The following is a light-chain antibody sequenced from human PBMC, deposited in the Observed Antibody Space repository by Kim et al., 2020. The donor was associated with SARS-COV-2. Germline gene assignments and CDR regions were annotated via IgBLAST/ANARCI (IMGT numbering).Light chain of an antibody. CDR3: QQRSNWRT. J-gene: IGKJ4*01. V-gene: IGKV3-11*01. Sequence: SLSPGERATLSCRASQSVNSYLAWYQQKPGQAPKLLIYDASNRATGIPARFSGSGSGTDFTLTISSLEPEDFAVYYCQQRSNWRTFGGGTKVDIK. CDR2: DAS. CDR1: QSVNSY.